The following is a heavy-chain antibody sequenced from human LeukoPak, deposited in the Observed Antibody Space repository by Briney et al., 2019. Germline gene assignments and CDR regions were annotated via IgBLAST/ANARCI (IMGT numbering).Heavy chain of an antibody. CDR2: ISSGGST. CDR3: AKDTYSTSPYYFDY. CDR1: GFTFTNYA. D-gene: IGHD1-26*01. V-gene: IGHV3-23*01. J-gene: IGHJ4*02. Sequence: GGSLRLSCAAAGFTFTNYAMSWVRQAPGKGLKWVSGISSGGSTYYADSVKGRFTISRDNSKNTLYLQMNSLRAEDTAVYYCAKDTYSTSPYYFDYWGQGTLVTVSS.